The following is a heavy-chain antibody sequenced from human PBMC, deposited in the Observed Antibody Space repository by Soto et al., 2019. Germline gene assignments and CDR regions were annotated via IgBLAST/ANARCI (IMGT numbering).Heavy chain of an antibody. D-gene: IGHD3-10*01. J-gene: IGHJ6*02. CDR3: ARDLLNMVRGVMYYYYGMEV. Sequence: ASVKVSCKVSGYTLTELSMHWVRQAPGKGLEWMGGFDPEDGDTIYAQKFQGRVTMTGDTSTDTAYMELSSLRSEDTAVYYCARDLLNMVRGVMYYYYGMEVWGQGTTVTVSS. CDR1: GYTLTELS. CDR2: FDPEDGDT. V-gene: IGHV1-24*01.